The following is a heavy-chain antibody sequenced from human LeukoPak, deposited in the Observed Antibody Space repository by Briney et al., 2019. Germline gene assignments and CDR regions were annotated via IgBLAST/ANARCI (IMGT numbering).Heavy chain of an antibody. D-gene: IGHD3-22*01. CDR3: AKDGYNYDSSGHFDY. CDR1: GFTFSPFA. V-gene: IGHV3-23*01. Sequence: HTGGSLRLSCAASGFTFSPFAMHWVRQAPGKGLEWVSAISGSGGATYHADADSVKGRFTISRDNSKNALYLEINNLRAEDTAVYYCAKDGYNYDSSGHFDYWGQGTLVTVSS. CDR2: ISGSGGAT. J-gene: IGHJ4*02.